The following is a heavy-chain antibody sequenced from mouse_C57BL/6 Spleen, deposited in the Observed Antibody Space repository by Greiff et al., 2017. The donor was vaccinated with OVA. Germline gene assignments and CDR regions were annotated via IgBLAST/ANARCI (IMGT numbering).Heavy chain of an antibody. Sequence: QVHVKQSGPGLVQPSQSLSITCTVSGFSLTSYGVHWVRQSPGKGLEWLGVIWRGGSTDYNAAFMSRLSITKDNSKSQVFFKMNSLQADDTAIYYCAKNYDGGYAMDYWGQGTSVTVSS. J-gene: IGHJ4*01. D-gene: IGHD2-12*01. CDR3: AKNYDGGYAMDY. CDR2: IWRGGST. V-gene: IGHV2-5*01. CDR1: GFSLTSYG.